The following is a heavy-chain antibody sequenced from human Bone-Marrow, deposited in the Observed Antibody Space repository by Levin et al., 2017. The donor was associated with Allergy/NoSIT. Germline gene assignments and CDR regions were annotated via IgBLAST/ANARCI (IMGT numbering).Heavy chain of an antibody. D-gene: IGHD3-3*01. CDR1: GFTFSSFA. V-gene: IGHV3-30*04. CDR3: AREDSTAAISFDF. Sequence: GGSLRLSCAASGFTFSSFAMHWVRQAPGKGLEWVAIIFYDGGNKFYADSVKGRFTVSRENSNNPLYLEMNSLRNDASAVYYCAREDSTAAISFDFWGQGTLVTVSS. CDR2: IFYDGGNK. J-gene: IGHJ4*02.